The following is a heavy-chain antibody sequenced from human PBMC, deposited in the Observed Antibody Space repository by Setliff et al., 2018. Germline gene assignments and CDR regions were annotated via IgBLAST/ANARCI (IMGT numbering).Heavy chain of an antibody. CDR2: IHHSGST. J-gene: IGHJ5*02. CDR3: ARRPLYHYDFWSNWFDP. CDR1: GGSFSDYW. Sequence: SETLSLTCAVYGGSFSDYWWSWIRQLPGKGLEWIAEIHHSGSTNFHPSLKSRVAISVDPSKNQFYLNLRSVTAADTAVYYCARRPLYHYDFWSNWFDPWGQGTLVTVSS. D-gene: IGHD3-3*01. V-gene: IGHV4-34*01.